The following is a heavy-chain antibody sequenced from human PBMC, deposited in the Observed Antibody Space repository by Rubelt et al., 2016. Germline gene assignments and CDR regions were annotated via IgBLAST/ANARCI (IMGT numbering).Heavy chain of an antibody. CDR1: GGSISSSSYY. CDR2: IYYSGSP. Sequence: QLQLQESGPGLVKPSGTLSLTCTVSGGSISSSSYYWGWIRQPPGKGLEWIGSIYYSGSPYSNPSLKSRVTISVDTSKNQFSLKLSSVTAADTAVYYCASGYDSSGYYYPDRKENWFDPWGQGTLVTVSS. D-gene: IGHD3-22*01. V-gene: IGHV4-39*01. J-gene: IGHJ5*02. CDR3: ASGYDSSGYYYPDRKENWFDP.